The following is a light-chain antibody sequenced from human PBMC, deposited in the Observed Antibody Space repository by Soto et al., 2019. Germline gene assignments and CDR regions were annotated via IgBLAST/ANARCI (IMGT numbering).Light chain of an antibody. J-gene: IGKJ1*01. Sequence: DLQMTQSTYTLSASVGDRVAITCLASQSITNRLAWYQLKPGKAPKVLIYDALNLESGVPSRFSGSGSGTEGTITISSLKTDDGATYYCQQFHSYSWTFGQGTKVDIK. CDR1: QSITNR. V-gene: IGKV1-5*01. CDR2: DAL. CDR3: QQFHSYSWT.